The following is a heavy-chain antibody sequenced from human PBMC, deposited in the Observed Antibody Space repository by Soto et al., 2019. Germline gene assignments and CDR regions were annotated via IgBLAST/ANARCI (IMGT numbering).Heavy chain of an antibody. V-gene: IGHV3-11*01. CDR1: GFTFSDYY. CDR2: ISSRSSTI. J-gene: IGHJ5*02. Sequence: QVQLVESGGGLVKPGGSLRLSCAASGFTFSDYYMTWIRQAPGKGVEWVSYISSRSSTIYYADSVRGRFTISRDNAKNSLYQKRNSVKAWNRAVFYGARRGAVFWGGQNKWFAPGGQGPLVTVSS. D-gene: IGHD3-3*01. CDR3: ARRGAVFWGGQNKWFAP.